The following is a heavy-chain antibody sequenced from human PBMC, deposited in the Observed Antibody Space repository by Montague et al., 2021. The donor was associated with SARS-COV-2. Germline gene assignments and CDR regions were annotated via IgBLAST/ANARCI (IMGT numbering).Heavy chain of an antibody. V-gene: IGHV2-70*11. Sequence: PALVKPTQTLALTCTFSGFSLSTSGMCVSWIRQPPGKALEWLARIDWDDDKNYSTSLKTRLTNAKDTSKNQVVLTMTNMDPVDTATYYCARTPYYYDSSGYYYGAFDIWGQGTMVTVSS. CDR3: ARTPYYYDSSGYYYGAFDI. J-gene: IGHJ3*02. CDR1: GFSLSTSGMC. CDR2: IDWDDDK. D-gene: IGHD3-22*01.